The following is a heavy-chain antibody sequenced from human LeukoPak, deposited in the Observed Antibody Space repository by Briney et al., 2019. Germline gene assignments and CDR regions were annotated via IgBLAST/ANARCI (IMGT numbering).Heavy chain of an antibody. CDR2: VKSKSEGGTT. D-gene: IGHD6-13*01. V-gene: IGHV3-15*01. CDR1: GFTFSKAW. Sequence: GGSLRLSCAASGFTFSKAWMSWVRQAPGKGLEWLGRVKSKSEGGTTDYAAPVKGRFTISGDDSKSTLYLQMNSLKTEDTAVYYCTTGWQLIDFWGQGTLVTVSS. J-gene: IGHJ4*02. CDR3: TTGWQLIDF.